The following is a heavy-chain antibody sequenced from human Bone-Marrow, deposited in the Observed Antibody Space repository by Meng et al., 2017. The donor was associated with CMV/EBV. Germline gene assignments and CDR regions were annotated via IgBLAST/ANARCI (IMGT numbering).Heavy chain of an antibody. Sequence: ASVKVSCKASGYTFTSYDISWVRQAPGQGLEWMGWISAYNGNTNYAQKLQGRVTMTTDTSTSTAYMGLRSLRSDDTAVYYCARGQTGRTYYYGMDVWGQGTTVTVSS. CDR3: ARGQTGRTYYYGMDV. V-gene: IGHV1-18*01. J-gene: IGHJ6*02. CDR1: GYTFTSYD. CDR2: ISAYNGNT.